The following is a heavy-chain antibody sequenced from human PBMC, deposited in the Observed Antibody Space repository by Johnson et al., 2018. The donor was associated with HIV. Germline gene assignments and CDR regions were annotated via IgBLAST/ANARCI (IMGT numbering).Heavy chain of an antibody. J-gene: IGHJ3*02. D-gene: IGHD1-1*01. Sequence: QEKLVESGGGVVQPGRSLRLSCAASGFTFSSYAMHWVRQAPGKGLEWVAVISYDGRNKYYTDSVKGRFTISRDNSKNTLYLQMNSLRAEDTAVYYCARFPPGERDDAFDIWGQGTMVTVSS. V-gene: IGHV3-30-3*01. CDR1: GFTFSSYA. CDR2: ISYDGRNK. CDR3: ARFPPGERDDAFDI.